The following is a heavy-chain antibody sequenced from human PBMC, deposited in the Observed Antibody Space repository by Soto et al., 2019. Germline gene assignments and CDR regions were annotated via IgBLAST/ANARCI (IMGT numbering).Heavy chain of an antibody. Sequence: EVQLLDSGGGLLQPGGSLRLSCAASGFTFINYAVSWVRQAPGKGLEWVSTISGSGSSTYFADSVKGRFTISRDTSKNTLYLQMNRLRAEDTAVYFCAKVVTDIFYFEYWGQGALVTVSS. CDR1: GFTFINYA. V-gene: IGHV3-23*01. CDR3: AKVVTDIFYFEY. J-gene: IGHJ4*02. CDR2: ISGSGSST. D-gene: IGHD2-21*02.